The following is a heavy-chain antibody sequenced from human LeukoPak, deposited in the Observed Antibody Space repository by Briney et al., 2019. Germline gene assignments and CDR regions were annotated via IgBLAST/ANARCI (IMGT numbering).Heavy chain of an antibody. CDR1: GFTFSSYW. D-gene: IGHD2-8*01. V-gene: IGHV3-74*01. J-gene: IGHJ4*02. CDR2: INTDGSGT. Sequence: PGGSLRLSCAASGFTFSSYWMHWVRQAPGKGLVWVSRINTDGSGTSYADSAKGRFTISRDNAKNTLYLQMNSLRAEDTAVYYCARGRFCPNGLCVFDYWGQGTLVTVSS. CDR3: ARGRFCPNGLCVFDY.